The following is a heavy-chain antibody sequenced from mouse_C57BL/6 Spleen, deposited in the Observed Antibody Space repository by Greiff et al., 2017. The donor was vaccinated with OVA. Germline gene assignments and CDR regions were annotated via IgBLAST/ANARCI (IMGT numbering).Heavy chain of an antibody. Sequence: EVKLMESGGGLVKPGGSLKLSCAASGFTFSSYAMSWVRQTPEKRLEWVATISDGGSYTYYPDNVKGRFTISRDNAKNNLYLQMSHLKSEDTAMYYCARDRDWVYSNYPDYWGQGTTLTVSS. CDR1: GFTFSSYA. V-gene: IGHV5-4*01. J-gene: IGHJ2*01. D-gene: IGHD2-5*01. CDR3: ARDRDWVYSNYPDY. CDR2: ISDGGSYT.